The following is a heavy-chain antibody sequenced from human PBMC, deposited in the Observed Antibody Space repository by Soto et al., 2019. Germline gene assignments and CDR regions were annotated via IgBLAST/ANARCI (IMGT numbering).Heavy chain of an antibody. Sequence: GESLKISCKGSGYSFTSYWISWVRQMPGKGLEWMGRIDPSDSYNSYSPSFQGHVTISADKSISTAYLQWSSLKASDTAMYYCERQDIPVGARGMDVWGQGTTVTVSS. J-gene: IGHJ6*01. V-gene: IGHV5-10-1*01. CDR3: ERQDIPVGARGMDV. CDR1: GYSFTSYW. D-gene: IGHD1-26*01. CDR2: IDPSDSYN.